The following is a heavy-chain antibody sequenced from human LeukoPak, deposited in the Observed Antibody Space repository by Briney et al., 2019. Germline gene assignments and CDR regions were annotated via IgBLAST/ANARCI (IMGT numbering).Heavy chain of an antibody. Sequence: PGGSLRLSCAASGFTFGDYGMHWVRQAPGKGLEWVAVIWYDGSNKYYAESVRGRFTISRDNSKKTLYLQMNSLKTEDAGVYYCATAVSRYTLTWGGFDIWGQGTRVTVSS. CDR1: GFTFGDYG. CDR3: ATAVSRYTLTWGGFDI. D-gene: IGHD1-14*01. V-gene: IGHV3-33*03. CDR2: IWYDGSNK. J-gene: IGHJ3*02.